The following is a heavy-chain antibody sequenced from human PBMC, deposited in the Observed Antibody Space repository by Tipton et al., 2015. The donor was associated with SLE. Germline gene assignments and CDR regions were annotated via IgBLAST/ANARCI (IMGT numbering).Heavy chain of an antibody. J-gene: IGHJ5*02. D-gene: IGHD2-8*02. Sequence: QVQLVQSGAEVKKPGASVKVSCKASGYRFTTFDINWVRQATGQGLEWMGYMNPNNGDTAYAQKFQGRVTMTRDTPISTAYMELSSLSSDDTAVYYCARGARGVNHIYNFFDPWGQGTPVTVSS. CDR1: GYRFTTFD. CDR3: ARGARGVNHIYNFFDP. V-gene: IGHV1-8*01. CDR2: MNPNNGDT.